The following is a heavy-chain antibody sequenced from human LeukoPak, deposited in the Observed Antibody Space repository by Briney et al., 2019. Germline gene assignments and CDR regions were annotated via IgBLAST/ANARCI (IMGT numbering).Heavy chain of an antibody. CDR3: ARAYYDFWSGSPSECIDY. V-gene: IGHV1-2*02. J-gene: IGHJ4*02. CDR2: INPNSGGT. D-gene: IGHD3-3*01. CDR1: GYTFTGYY. Sequence: ASVKVSCKASGYTFTGYYMHWVRQAPGQGLEWMGWINPNSGGTNYAQKFQGRVTMTRDTSISTAYMELSRLRSDDTAVYYCARAYYDFWSGSPSECIDYWGQGTLVTVSS.